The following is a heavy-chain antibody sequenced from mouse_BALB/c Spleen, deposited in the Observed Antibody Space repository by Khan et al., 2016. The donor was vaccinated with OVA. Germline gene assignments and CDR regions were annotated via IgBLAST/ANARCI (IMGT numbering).Heavy chain of an antibody. CDR3: SRVGYGGLAY. V-gene: IGHV1-26*01. J-gene: IGHJ3*01. D-gene: IGHD1-1*01. CDR2: INPYNVGT. Sequence: VQLQQSGPELVKPGASVKISCKASGYSFTDYTMNWVKQSHGKNLEWIGLINPYNVGTNYNQKFKGKATLTVAKSSSTAHMELLSLTSEDSAVYYCSRVGYGGLAYWGQGTLVTVSA. CDR1: GYSFTDYT.